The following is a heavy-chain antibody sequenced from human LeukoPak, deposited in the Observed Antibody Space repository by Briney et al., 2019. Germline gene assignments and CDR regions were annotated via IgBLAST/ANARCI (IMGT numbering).Heavy chain of an antibody. J-gene: IGHJ3*02. D-gene: IGHD3-22*01. CDR1: GYTFTGYY. Sequence: GASVKVSCKSSGYTFTGYYMHWVRQAPGQGLEWMGWINPNSGGTNYAQKFQGRVTMTRDTSISTAYMELSRLRSDDTAVYYCAREVVVRKAGAFDIWGQGTMVTVSS. CDR2: INPNSGGT. CDR3: AREVVVRKAGAFDI. V-gene: IGHV1-2*02.